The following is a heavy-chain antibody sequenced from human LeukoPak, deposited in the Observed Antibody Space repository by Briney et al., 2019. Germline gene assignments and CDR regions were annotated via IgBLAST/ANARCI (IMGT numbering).Heavy chain of an antibody. V-gene: IGHV3-23*01. Sequence: GGSLRLSCAASGFTVSSNYMSWVRQAPGKGLEWVSAISGSGGSTYYADSVKGRFTISRDNSKNTLYLQMNSLRAEDTAVYYCAKDPRSLIAVAGTFDYWGQGTLVTVSS. J-gene: IGHJ4*02. CDR3: AKDPRSLIAVAGTFDY. D-gene: IGHD6-19*01. CDR2: ISGSGGST. CDR1: GFTVSSNY.